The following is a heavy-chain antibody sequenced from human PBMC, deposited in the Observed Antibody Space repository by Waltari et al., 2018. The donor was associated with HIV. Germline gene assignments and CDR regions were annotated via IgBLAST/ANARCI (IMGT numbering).Heavy chain of an antibody. CDR1: GFSLSDYY. Sequence: GLVKPGGSLRLSCAASGFSLSDYYMTWVRLAPGKGLEWISYISSDSSYRYHADSVEGRFTISRDNDKNSVYLQMHSLRADDSAVYYCACSVAATASFFYYYGMDVWGQGTTVTVSS. D-gene: IGHD1-26*01. CDR3: ACSVAATASFFYYYGMDV. V-gene: IGHV3-11*03. J-gene: IGHJ6*02. CDR2: ISSDSSYR.